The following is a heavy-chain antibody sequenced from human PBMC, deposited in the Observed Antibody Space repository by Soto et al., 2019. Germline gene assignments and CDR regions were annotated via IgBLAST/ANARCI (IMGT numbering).Heavy chain of an antibody. D-gene: IGHD3-22*01. V-gene: IGHV1-2*02. CDR1: GYTFTGYY. J-gene: IGHJ6*02. CDR3: ARATTYYSDTSGSPFCMDV. Sequence: ASVKVSCKASGYTFTGYYMHWVRQAPGQGLEWMGWINPNSGGTNYAQKFQGRVTMTRDTSISTAYMELSRLRSDDTAVYYCARATTYYSDTSGSPFCMDVWGQGTTVTVSS. CDR2: INPNSGGT.